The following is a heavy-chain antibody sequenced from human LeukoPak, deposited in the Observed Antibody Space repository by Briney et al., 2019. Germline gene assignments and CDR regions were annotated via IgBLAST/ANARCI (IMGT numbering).Heavy chain of an antibody. J-gene: IGHJ6*01. CDR3: ARGTVVAATPSRGLYYYYGMDV. D-gene: IGHD2-15*01. CDR2: INHSGST. Sequence: SETLSLTCAVYGGSLCGYYWSWIRQPPGKGLEWIGEINHSGSTNYNPSLKSRVTISVDTSKNQFSLKLSSVTAADTAVYYCARGTVVAATPSRGLYYYYGMDVRGQGTTVTVSS. V-gene: IGHV4-34*01. CDR1: GGSLCGYY.